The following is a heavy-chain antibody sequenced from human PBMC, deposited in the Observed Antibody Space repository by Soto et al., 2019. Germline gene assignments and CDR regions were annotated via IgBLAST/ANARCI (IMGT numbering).Heavy chain of an antibody. CDR3: ARGYYGWAYYYCYGMDV. J-gene: IGHJ6*02. CDR1: GYSFTSYW. V-gene: IGHV5-51*01. CDR2: IYPGDSDT. Sequence: GESLKISCKGSGYSFTSYWIGWVRQMPGKGLEWMGIIYPGDSDTRYSPSFQGQVTISADKSISTAYLQWSSLKASDTAMYYCARGYYGWAYYYCYGMDVWGQGTTVTLSS. D-gene: IGHD3-10*01.